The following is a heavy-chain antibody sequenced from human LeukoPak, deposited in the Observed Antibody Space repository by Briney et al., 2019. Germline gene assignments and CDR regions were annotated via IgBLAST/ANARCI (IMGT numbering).Heavy chain of an antibody. CDR3: ARGALTGTDAFDI. V-gene: IGHV3-53*01. CDR1: GFTFSNYW. D-gene: IGHD7-27*01. CDR2: IYSGDIT. J-gene: IGHJ3*02. Sequence: GGSLRLSCAASGFTFSNYWMSWVRQAPGKGLEWVSIIYSGDITNYSDSVKGRFAVSSDNSENTLYLQMDSLGVEDTAVYYCARGALTGTDAFDIWGQGTKVTVSS.